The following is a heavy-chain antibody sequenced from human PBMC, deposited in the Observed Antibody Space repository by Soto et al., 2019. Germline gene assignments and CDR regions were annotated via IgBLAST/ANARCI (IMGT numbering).Heavy chain of an antibody. CDR2: MNPNSGNT. D-gene: IGHD3-16*01. CDR1: GYTFTSYD. V-gene: IGHV1-8*01. CDR3: ARGGWVFDAFDI. J-gene: IGHJ3*02. Sequence: ASVKVSCKASGYTFTSYDINWVRRATGQGLEWMGWMNPNSGNTGYAQKFQGRVTMTRNTSISTAYMELSSLRSEDTAVYYCARGGWVFDAFDIWGQGTRVTGSS.